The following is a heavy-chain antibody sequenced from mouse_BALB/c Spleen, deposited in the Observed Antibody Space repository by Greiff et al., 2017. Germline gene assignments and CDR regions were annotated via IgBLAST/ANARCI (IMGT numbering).Heavy chain of an antibody. J-gene: IGHJ3*01. CDR3: ARQDYYGPWFAY. D-gene: IGHD2-1*01. CDR2: IYPGDGDT. V-gene: IGHV1-87*01. Sequence: QVQLKQSGAELARPGASVKLSCKASGYTFTSYWMQWVKQRPGQGLEWIGAIYPGDGDTRYTQKFKGKATLTADKSSSTAYMQLSSLASEDSAVYYCARQDYYGPWFAYWGQGTLVTVSA. CDR1: GYTFTSYW.